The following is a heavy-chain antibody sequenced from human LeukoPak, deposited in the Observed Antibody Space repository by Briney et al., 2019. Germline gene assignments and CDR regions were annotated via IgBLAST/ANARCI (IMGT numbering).Heavy chain of an antibody. J-gene: IGHJ4*02. CDR3: ARTYYDSSGYHFDY. CDR2: IYTSGST. D-gene: IGHD3-22*01. Sequence: SETLSLTCTVSGGSISSYYWSWIRQPAGKGLEWIGRIYTSGSTNYNPYLKSRVTMSVDTSKNQFSLKLSSVTAADTAVYYCARTYYDSSGYHFDYWDQGTLVTVSS. V-gene: IGHV4-4*07. CDR1: GGSISSYY.